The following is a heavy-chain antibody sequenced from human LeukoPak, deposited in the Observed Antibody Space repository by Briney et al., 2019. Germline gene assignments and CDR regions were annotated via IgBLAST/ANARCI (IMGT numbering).Heavy chain of an antibody. V-gene: IGHV3-7*03. CDR3: AKEGLRVFGVVIERYYYYGMDV. CDR2: IKQDGSEK. D-gene: IGHD3-3*01. CDR1: GFTFSSYW. Sequence: GGSLRLSRAASGFTFSSYWMSWVRQAPGKGLEWVANIKQDGSEKYYVDSVKGRFTISRDNAKNSLYLQMNSLRAEDTAVYYCAKEGLRVFGVVIERYYYYGMDVWGQGTTVTVSS. J-gene: IGHJ6*02.